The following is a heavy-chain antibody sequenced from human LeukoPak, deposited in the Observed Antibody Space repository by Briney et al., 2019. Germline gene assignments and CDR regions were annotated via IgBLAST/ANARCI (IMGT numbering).Heavy chain of an antibody. CDR1: GYTFTDYN. V-gene: IGHV1-2*02. CDR3: ARVGLTRGEAFDI. J-gene: IGHJ3*02. CDR2: TDPKRGAT. D-gene: IGHD3-16*01. Sequence: GAAVKVSCKASGYTFTDYNIHWVRQAPGHGLEWMGWTDPKRGATKYAQKFEGRVTMTRDTSITTVYMELSSLRFDDTAMYSCARVGLTRGEAFDIWGQGTMVTVSS.